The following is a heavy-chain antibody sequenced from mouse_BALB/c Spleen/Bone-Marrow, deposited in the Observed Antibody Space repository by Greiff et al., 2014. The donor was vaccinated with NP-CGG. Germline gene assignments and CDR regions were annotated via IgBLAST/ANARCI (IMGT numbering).Heavy chain of an antibody. J-gene: IGHJ4*01. CDR2: ISSGGST. D-gene: IGHD1-1*01. Sequence: EVKLMESGGGLVKPGGSLKLSCAASGFTFSTYALSWVRQTPEKSLEWVASISSGGSTYYSDSVKGRFTISRDNARNILCLQMNSLRSEDTAMYYCAREGYGSSYVGAMDYWGQGTSVTVSS. CDR3: AREGYGSSYVGAMDY. CDR1: GFTFSTYA. V-gene: IGHV5-6-5*01.